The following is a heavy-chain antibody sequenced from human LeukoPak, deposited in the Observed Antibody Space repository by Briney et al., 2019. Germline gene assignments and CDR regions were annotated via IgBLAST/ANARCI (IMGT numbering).Heavy chain of an antibody. D-gene: IGHD2-15*01. J-gene: IGHJ4*02. CDR2: ISYDGSNK. Sequence: GGSLRLSCAASGLTFSSYAMHWVRQAPGKGLEWVAVISYDGSNKYYADSVKGRFTISRDNSKNTLYLQMNSLRAEDTAVYYCARGPDIAVVVAALSLFDYWGQGTLVTVSS. CDR3: ARGPDIAVVVAALSLFDY. CDR1: GLTFSSYA. V-gene: IGHV3-30*04.